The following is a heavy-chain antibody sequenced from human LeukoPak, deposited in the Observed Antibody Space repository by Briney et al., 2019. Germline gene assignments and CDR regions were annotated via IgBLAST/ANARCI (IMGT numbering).Heavy chain of an antibody. CDR1: GYTFTNYW. J-gene: IGHJ4*02. Sequence: GESLKISCKASGYTFTNYWIAWVRQMPGKGLGGMGTIYPGDSYTRYSPSFQGQVTISADKSIDTAYLQWSSLKASDTAMYYCARPSALAGVDILEYWGQGSLVTVSS. CDR2: IYPGDSYT. CDR3: ARPSALAGVDILEY. D-gene: IGHD6-19*01. V-gene: IGHV5-51*01.